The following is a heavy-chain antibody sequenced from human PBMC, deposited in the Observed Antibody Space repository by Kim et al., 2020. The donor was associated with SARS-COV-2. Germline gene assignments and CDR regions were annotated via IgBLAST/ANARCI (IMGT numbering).Heavy chain of an antibody. CDR1: GGSISSYY. D-gene: IGHD4-17*01. CDR3: ARGPFGGDYSHGMDV. Sequence: SETLSLTCTVSGGSISSYYWSWIQQPPGKGLEWIWYIYYSGSTNYNPSLKSRVTISVDTSKNQFSLKLSSVTAADTAVYYCARGPFGGDYSHGMDVWGQGTTVTVSS. CDR2: IYYSGST. J-gene: IGHJ6*02. V-gene: IGHV4-59*13.